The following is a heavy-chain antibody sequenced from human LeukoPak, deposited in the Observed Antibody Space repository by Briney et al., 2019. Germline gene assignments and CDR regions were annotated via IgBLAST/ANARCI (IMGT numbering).Heavy chain of an antibody. CDR2: INYSGST. CDR3: ARSYYDFWSGYYGGAFDI. J-gene: IGHJ3*02. D-gene: IGHD3-3*01. CDR1: GSSISNSFFY. V-gene: IGHV4-39*07. Sequence: SETLSLTCTVSGSSISNSFFYWGWIRQPPGKGLEWIGSINYSGSTYYNPSLKSRVIISVDTSKNQFSLKLSSVTAADTAVYYCARSYYDFWSGYYGGAFDIWGQGTMVTVSS.